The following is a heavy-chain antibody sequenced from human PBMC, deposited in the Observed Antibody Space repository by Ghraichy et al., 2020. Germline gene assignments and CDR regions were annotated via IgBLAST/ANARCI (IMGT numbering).Heavy chain of an antibody. CDR3: ARVREYSSSWYPHRPYFDS. V-gene: IGHV4-59*01. Sequence: SETLSLTCTVSGGSISSYYWSWIRQPPGKGLEWIGYIYYSGSTNYNPSLKSRVTISVDTSKNQFSLKLSSVTAADTAVYYCARVREYSSSWYPHRPYFDSWGQGTLVTVSS. J-gene: IGHJ4*02. CDR1: GGSISSYY. CDR2: IYYSGST. D-gene: IGHD6-13*01.